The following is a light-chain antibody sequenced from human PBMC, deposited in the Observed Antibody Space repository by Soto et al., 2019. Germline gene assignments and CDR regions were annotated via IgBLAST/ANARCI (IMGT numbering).Light chain of an antibody. CDR1: QRFSNKNY. J-gene: IGKJ1*01. Sequence: DIVMTQSPDSLTVSLGERATINGKSSQRFSNKNYLAWYQQKPGQPPKLLIYRASSRESGVPDRFSGSGSGTDFTLTISSQQAEDVAVCDCQQYYTTPQTFGQGTKVEI. CDR3: QQYYTTPQT. V-gene: IGKV4-1*01. CDR2: RAS.